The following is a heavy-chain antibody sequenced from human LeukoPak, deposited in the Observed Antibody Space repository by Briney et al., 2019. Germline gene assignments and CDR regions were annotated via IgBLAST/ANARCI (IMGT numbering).Heavy chain of an antibody. CDR3: AGDILTPDAFDI. J-gene: IGHJ3*02. CDR1: GGSISSGDYY. V-gene: IGHV4-30-4*08. Sequence: SETLSLTCTVSGGSISSGDYYWSWIRQPPGKGLEWIGYIYYSGSTYYNPSLKSRVTISVDTSKNQFSLKLSSVTAADTAAYYCAGDILTPDAFDIWGQGTMVTVSS. D-gene: IGHD3-9*01. CDR2: IYYSGST.